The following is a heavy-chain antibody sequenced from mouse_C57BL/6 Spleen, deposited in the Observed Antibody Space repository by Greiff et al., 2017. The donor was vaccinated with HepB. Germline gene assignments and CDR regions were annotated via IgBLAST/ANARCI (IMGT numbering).Heavy chain of an antibody. CDR2: INPSTGGT. Sequence: VQLKQSGPELVKPGASVKISCKASGYSFTGYYMNWVKQSPEKSLEWIGEINPSTGGTTYNQKFKAKATLTVDKSSSTAYMQLKSLTSEDSAVYYCARWDSSGYRFAYWGQGTLVTVSA. CDR1: GYSFTGYY. CDR3: ARWDSSGYRFAY. V-gene: IGHV1-42*01. J-gene: IGHJ3*01. D-gene: IGHD3-2*02.